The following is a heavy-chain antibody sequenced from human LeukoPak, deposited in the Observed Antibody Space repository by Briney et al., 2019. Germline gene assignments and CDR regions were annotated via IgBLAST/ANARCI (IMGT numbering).Heavy chain of an antibody. CDR3: ARGGPYYDSSGSLDY. CDR1: GFTFDDYG. CDR2: INWNGGST. V-gene: IGHV3-20*04. Sequence: GGSLRLSCAASGFTFDDYGMSWVRQAPGKGLEWVSGINWNGGSTGYADSVKGRFTISRDNAKNSLYLQMNSLRAEDTALYYCARGGPYYDSSGSLDYWGQGTLVTVSS. J-gene: IGHJ4*02. D-gene: IGHD3-22*01.